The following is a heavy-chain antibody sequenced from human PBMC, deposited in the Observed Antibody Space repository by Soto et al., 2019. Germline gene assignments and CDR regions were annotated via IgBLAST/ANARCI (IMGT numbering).Heavy chain of an antibody. D-gene: IGHD3-3*01. J-gene: IGHJ4*02. CDR2: ISGSGVST. Sequence: SRRLSCGASGFTFSSYAGSWVSPAPGKGLEWVSAISGSGVSTYYADSVKGRFTISRDNSKNTLYLQMNSLRAEDTAVYYCAKSCYDFWSGYGTAVYYFDYWGQGTLVTVSS. V-gene: IGHV3-23*01. CDR3: AKSCYDFWSGYGTAVYYFDY. CDR1: GFTFSSYA.